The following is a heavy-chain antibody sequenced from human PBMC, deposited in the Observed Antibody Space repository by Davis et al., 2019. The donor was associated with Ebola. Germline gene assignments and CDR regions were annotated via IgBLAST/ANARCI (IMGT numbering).Heavy chain of an antibody. CDR1: GYTFTGYY. V-gene: IGHV1-2*02. Sequence: ASVKVSCKASGYTFTGYYMHWVRQAPGQGLEWMGWINPNSGGTNYAQKFQGRVTMTRDTSISTAYMELSRLRSDDTAVYYCARSPPLYYDSSSYNDYWGQGTLVTVSS. J-gene: IGHJ4*02. D-gene: IGHD3-22*01. CDR3: ARSPPLYYDSSSYNDY. CDR2: INPNSGGT.